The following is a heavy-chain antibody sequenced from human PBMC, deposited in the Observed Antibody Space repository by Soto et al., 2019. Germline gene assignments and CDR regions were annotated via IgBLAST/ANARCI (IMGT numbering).Heavy chain of an antibody. J-gene: IGHJ4*02. CDR1: GFTFSSYA. V-gene: IGHV3-30-3*01. CDR3: ARDRWELLHPDY. Sequence: GGSLRLSCAASGFTFSSYAMHWVRQAPGKGLEWVAVISYDGSNKYYADSVKGRFTISRDNSKNTLYLQMNSLRAEDTAVYYCARDRWELLHPDYWGQGTLVTVSS. D-gene: IGHD1-26*01. CDR2: ISYDGSNK.